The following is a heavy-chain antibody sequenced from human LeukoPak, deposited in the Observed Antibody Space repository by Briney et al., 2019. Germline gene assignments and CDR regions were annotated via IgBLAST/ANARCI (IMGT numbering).Heavy chain of an antibody. CDR3: ARGGDSSGYYYFDY. CDR2: IYYSGST. CDR1: GGSISSYY. D-gene: IGHD3-22*01. Sequence: SETPSLTCTVSGGSISSYYWSWIRQPPGKGLEWIGYIYYSGSTNSNPSLKRLVIISVDTSKNQFSLKLSYVTAADAAVCYCARGGDSSGYYYFDYWGQGTLVTVSS. V-gene: IGHV4-59*08. J-gene: IGHJ4*02.